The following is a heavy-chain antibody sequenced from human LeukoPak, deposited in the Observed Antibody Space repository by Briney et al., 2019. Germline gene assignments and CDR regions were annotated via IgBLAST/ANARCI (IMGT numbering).Heavy chain of an antibody. CDR3: ARAESPVPAATEYFQH. CDR1: GGTISSGSYY. Sequence: SETLSLTCTVSGGTISSGSYYWSWIRQPAGKGLEWIGRIYTSGSTNYNPSLKSRVTISVDTSKNQFSLKLSSVTAADTAVYYCARAESPVPAATEYFQHWGQGTLVTVSS. V-gene: IGHV4-61*02. J-gene: IGHJ1*01. D-gene: IGHD2-2*01. CDR2: IYTSGST.